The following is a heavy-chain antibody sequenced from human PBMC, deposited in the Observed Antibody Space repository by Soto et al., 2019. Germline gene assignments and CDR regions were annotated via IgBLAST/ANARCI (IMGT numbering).Heavy chain of an antibody. J-gene: IGHJ4*02. D-gene: IGHD3-3*01. CDR1: GGSFSGYY. CDR3: ARDRSRYDFWSGRDGSVDY. CDR2: INHSGST. V-gene: IGHV4-34*01. Sequence: PSETLSLTCAVYGGSFSGYYWSWIRQPPGKGLEWIGEINHSGSTNYNPSLKSRVTISVDTSKNQFSLKLSSVTAADTAVYYCARDRSRYDFWSGRDGSVDYWGQGTLVTVSS.